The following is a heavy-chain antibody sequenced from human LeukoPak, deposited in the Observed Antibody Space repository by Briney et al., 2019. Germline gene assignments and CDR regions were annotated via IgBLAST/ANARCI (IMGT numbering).Heavy chain of an antibody. CDR2: ISGSVGST. CDR3: AKTSSSSWKYFDY. CDR1: GFTFSNYA. Sequence: GGSLRLTCAASGFTFSNYAMSWVRQAPGKGLEWVSTISGSVGSTYYGDSVKGRFTISRDNSQNTQYLQMNSLRAEDTAVYYCAKTSSSSWKYFDYWGQGTLVTVSS. D-gene: IGHD6-13*01. J-gene: IGHJ4*02. V-gene: IGHV3-23*01.